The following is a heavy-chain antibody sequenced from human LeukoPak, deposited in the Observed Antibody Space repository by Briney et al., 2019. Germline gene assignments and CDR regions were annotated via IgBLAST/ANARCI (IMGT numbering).Heavy chain of an antibody. Sequence: GGSRRLSCAAAGFTFSIYKMNWVRQAPGKVLEWDSYISSSGTTIYYADSVKGRFTISRDNAKNSLYLQMNSLRAEDTAVYYCARSEKGYSYGYAEASFDYWGQGTLVTVSS. CDR3: ARSEKGYSYGYAEASFDY. J-gene: IGHJ4*02. V-gene: IGHV3-48*03. CDR1: GFTFSIYK. CDR2: ISSSGTTI. D-gene: IGHD5-18*01.